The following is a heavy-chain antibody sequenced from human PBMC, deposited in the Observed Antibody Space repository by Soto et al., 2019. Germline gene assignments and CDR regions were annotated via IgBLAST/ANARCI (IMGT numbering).Heavy chain of an antibody. CDR1: GGSISSGGDY. J-gene: IGHJ3*02. V-gene: IGHV4-31*03. Sequence: SETLSLTCTVSGGSISSGGDYWNWIRQHPGKGLEWIGYIYYSGSTYYNPSLKSRVTISVDTSKNQFSLKLSSVTAADTAVYYCARDKKPWDVSNDAFDIWGQGTMVTVS. CDR3: ARDKKPWDVSNDAFDI. D-gene: IGHD1-26*01. CDR2: IYYSGST.